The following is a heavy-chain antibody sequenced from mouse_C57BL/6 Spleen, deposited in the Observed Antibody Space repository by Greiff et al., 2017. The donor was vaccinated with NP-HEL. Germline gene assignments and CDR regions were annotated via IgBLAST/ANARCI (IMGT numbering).Heavy chain of an antibody. Sequence: QVQLQQSGPGLVQPSQSLSITCTVSGFSLTSYGVHWVRQSPGKGLEWLGVIWSGGSTDYNAAFISRLSISKDNSKSQVFFKMNSLQADDTAIYYCAGDYDVRFAYWGQGTLVTVSA. D-gene: IGHD2-4*01. J-gene: IGHJ3*01. CDR3: AGDYDVRFAY. CDR1: GFSLTSYG. CDR2: IWSGGST. V-gene: IGHV2-2*01.